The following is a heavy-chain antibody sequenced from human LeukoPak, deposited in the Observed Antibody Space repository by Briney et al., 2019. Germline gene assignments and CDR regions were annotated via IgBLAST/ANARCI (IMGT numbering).Heavy chain of an antibody. J-gene: IGHJ4*02. CDR1: GGSISSGGYY. D-gene: IGHD5-12*01. Sequence: SETLSLTCTVSGGSISSGGYYWSWIRQPPGKGLEWIGYIYHSGSTYYNPSLKSRVTISVDGSKNQFSLKLSSVTAADTAVCYCARGLRYSGYPRAYWGQGTLVTVSS. CDR3: ARGLRYSGYPRAY. CDR2: IYHSGST. V-gene: IGHV4-30-2*01.